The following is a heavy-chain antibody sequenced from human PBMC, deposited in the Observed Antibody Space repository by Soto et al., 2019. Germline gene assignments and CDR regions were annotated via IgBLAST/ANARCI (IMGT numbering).Heavy chain of an antibody. V-gene: IGHV3-23*01. J-gene: IGHJ4*01. CDR2: INSRDLAT. CDR3: AKALLSSELGEVFDY. CDR1: RFTFSSYA. Sequence: WGSLRLSCAASRFTFSSYAMTWVRQAPGKGLEWVSTINSRDLATSYADSVKGRFTISRDNSENTFYLQMNSLRAEDTAIYYCAKALLSSELGEVFDYWGLGTLVTVSS. D-gene: IGHD3-10*01.